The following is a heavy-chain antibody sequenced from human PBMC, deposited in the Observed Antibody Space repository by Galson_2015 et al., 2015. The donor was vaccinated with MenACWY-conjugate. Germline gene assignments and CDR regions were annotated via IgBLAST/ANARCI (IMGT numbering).Heavy chain of an antibody. CDR2: IDPINSNT. CDR1: GYSFTTYW. J-gene: IGHJ6*02. V-gene: IGHV5-51*01. Sequence: QSGAEVKKPGESLKLSCKASGYSFTTYWIAWVRQMPGKGLEWVALIDPINSNTRYSPSLQGQVTISADESISTAYLQWSSLKASDTATYYCARHPPDGRGMDVWGRGTTVTVSS. D-gene: IGHD3-10*01. CDR3: ARHPPDGRGMDV.